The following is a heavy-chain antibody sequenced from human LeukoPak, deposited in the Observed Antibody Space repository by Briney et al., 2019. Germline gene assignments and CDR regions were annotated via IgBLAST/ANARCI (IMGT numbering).Heavy chain of an antibody. J-gene: IGHJ2*01. CDR2: INSNSGGT. Sequence: ASVKVSCKASGYTFTGYYMHWVRQAPGQGLEWMGWINSNSGGTNYAQKFQGSVTMTRDTSISTAYMELTRLNSDDTAVYYCAKNMGYGDYWYFDLWGRGTLVTVSS. V-gene: IGHV1-2*02. CDR3: AKNMGYGDYWYFDL. CDR1: GYTFTGYY. D-gene: IGHD4-17*01.